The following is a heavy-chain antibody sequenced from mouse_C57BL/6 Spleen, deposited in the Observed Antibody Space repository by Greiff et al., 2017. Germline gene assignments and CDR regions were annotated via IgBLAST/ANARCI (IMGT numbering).Heavy chain of an antibody. Sequence: QVQLQQSGAELVRPGASVTLSCKASGYTFTDYEMHWVKQTPVNGLEWIGAIDPETGGTAYNHKFKGKAILTAAKSSSTAYMELRSLTTADSAVYDCARDYGSSYWYFDVWGKGTTVTVSS. CDR2: IDPETGGT. V-gene: IGHV1-15*01. D-gene: IGHD1-1*01. CDR1: GYTFTDYE. CDR3: ARDYGSSYWYFDV. J-gene: IGHJ1*03.